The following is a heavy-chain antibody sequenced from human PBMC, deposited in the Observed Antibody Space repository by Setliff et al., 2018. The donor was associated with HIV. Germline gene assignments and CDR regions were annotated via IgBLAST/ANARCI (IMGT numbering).Heavy chain of an antibody. CDR3: AREDASGNHAFDF. V-gene: IGHV4-59*01. J-gene: IGHJ3*01. CDR1: DGSISNYY. Sequence: SETLSLTCTVSDGSISNYYWSWIRQPPGMGLEWVGYIYYSGSTYSNPSLMSRATMSVDTSKNQFSLELRPVTVADTAVYFCAREDASGNHAFDFWGQGKMVTVSS. CDR2: IYYSGST. D-gene: IGHD2-2*01.